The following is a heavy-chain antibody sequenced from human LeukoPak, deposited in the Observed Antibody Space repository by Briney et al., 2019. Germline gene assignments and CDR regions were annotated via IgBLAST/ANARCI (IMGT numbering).Heavy chain of an antibody. J-gene: IGHJ5*02. CDR2: IIPVFGTP. V-gene: IGHV1-69*13. CDR1: GGTFSNYA. D-gene: IGHD3-10*01. Sequence: ASVKVSCKASGGTFSNYAISWVRQAPGQGLEWMGGIIPVFGTPNYAQKFQGRVTITADESTGTAYMELSSLRSEDTAVYYCARERGDGSGSYYMTANWFDPWGQGTLVTVSS. CDR3: ARERGDGSGSYYMTANWFDP.